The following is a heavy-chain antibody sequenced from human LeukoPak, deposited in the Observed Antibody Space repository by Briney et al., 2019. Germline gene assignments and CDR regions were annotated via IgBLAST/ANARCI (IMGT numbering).Heavy chain of an antibody. CDR3: ARESHRLYDYVWGSYESKHY. Sequence: ASVKVSCKASGYTFTRYYMHWVRQAPGQGLEGMGWISAYNGNTNYAQKLQGRVTMTTDTSTSTAYMELRSLRSDDTAVYYCARESHRLYDYVWGSYESKHYWGQGTLVTVSS. V-gene: IGHV1-18*01. CDR2: ISAYNGNT. J-gene: IGHJ4*02. CDR1: GYTFTRYY. D-gene: IGHD3-16*01.